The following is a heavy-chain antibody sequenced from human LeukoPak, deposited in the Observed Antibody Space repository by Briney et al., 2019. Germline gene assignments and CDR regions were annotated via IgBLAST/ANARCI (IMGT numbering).Heavy chain of an antibody. J-gene: IGHJ4*02. Sequence: GESLKISCKGSGYSFTSYWIGWVRQMPGKGLEWMGIIHPGDSDTRYSPSFQGQVTISADKSVSTAHLQWSSLKASDTAMYYCARASSTHYFDYWGQGTLVTVSS. CDR1: GYSFTSYW. D-gene: IGHD2-2*01. CDR3: ARASSTHYFDY. CDR2: IHPGDSDT. V-gene: IGHV5-51*01.